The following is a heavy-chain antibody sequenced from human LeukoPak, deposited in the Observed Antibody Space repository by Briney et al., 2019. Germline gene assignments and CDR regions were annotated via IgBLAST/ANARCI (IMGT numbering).Heavy chain of an antibody. CDR1: RFTFSSYA. CDR2: IYSGGTT. CDR3: ARGAIGAAGRLDY. J-gene: IGHJ4*02. V-gene: IGHV3-66*01. Sequence: GGSLRLSCTASRFTFSSYAMSWVRQAPGKGLEWVSVIYSGGTTYYADSVKGRFTISRDNLKNTLYLQLNSLRVEDAAVYYCARGAIGAAGRLDYWGQGTLVTVSS. D-gene: IGHD6-13*01.